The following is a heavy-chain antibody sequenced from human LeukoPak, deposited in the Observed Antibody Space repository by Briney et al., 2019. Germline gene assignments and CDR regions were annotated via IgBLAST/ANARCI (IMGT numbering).Heavy chain of an antibody. Sequence: ASVKVSCKASGYTFTGYYMHWVRQAPGQGLEWMGWINPNSGGTNYAQKFQGRVTMTRDTSISTAYMELSRLRSDDTAVYYCARGILAKTTVTYDPDDAFDIWGQGTMVTVSS. CDR1: GYTFTGYY. CDR3: ARGILAKTTVTYDPDDAFDI. CDR2: INPNSGGT. J-gene: IGHJ3*02. V-gene: IGHV1-2*02. D-gene: IGHD4-17*01.